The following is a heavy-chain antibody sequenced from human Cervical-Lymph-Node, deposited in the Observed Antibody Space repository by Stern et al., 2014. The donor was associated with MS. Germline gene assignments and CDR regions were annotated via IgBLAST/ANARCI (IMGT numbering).Heavy chain of an antibody. J-gene: IGHJ6*02. D-gene: IGHD2/OR15-2a*01. Sequence: QLVQSGGGVVQPGRSLRLSCAASGFKFSAYAMFWVRQAPGKGLEWVALLSDDGSNKYYSDSVKGRFTVSRDNSVNTLYLQMSSLRVDDTAVYYCARDREEYTFYYYYGMDVWGQGTTVTVSS. CDR1: GFKFSAYA. CDR2: LSDDGSNK. V-gene: IGHV3-30*04. CDR3: ARDREEYTFYYYYGMDV.